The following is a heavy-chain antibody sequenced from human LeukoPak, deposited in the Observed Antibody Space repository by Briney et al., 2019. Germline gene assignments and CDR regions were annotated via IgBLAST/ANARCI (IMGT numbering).Heavy chain of an antibody. CDR3: ATNRQIMILGVVIMPAFGI. CDR2: FDVEDGEI. V-gene: IGHV1-24*01. J-gene: IGHJ3*02. D-gene: IGHD3-3*01. CDR1: GYTLTQLS. Sequence: ASVKVFCKVSGYTLTQLSVHWVRQAPGKGLEWMGGFDVEDGEIIYAQKFQGRVTMTEDTSTDTAYMELSSLRSEGTAVYYCATNRQIMILGVVIMPAFGIWGQGTMVTVSS.